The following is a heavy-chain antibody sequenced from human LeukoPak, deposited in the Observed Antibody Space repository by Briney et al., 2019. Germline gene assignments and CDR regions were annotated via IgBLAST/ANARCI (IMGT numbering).Heavy chain of an antibody. CDR1: GFTFSNYN. V-gene: IGHV3-74*01. CDR2: ITGDESST. J-gene: IGHJ4*02. D-gene: IGHD1-26*01. CDR3: PRDLREADSFEY. Sequence: PGGSLRLSCAASGFTFSNYNMHWVRQAPGKGLVWVSRITGDESSTTYADSVKGRFTISRDNAKNTLYMQMNSLRAEDTAVYYCPRDLREADSFEYWGQGIVVTVSS.